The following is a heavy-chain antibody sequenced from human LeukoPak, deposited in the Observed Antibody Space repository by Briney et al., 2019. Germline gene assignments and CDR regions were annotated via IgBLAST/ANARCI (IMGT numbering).Heavy chain of an antibody. V-gene: IGHV1-18*01. CDR3: ARGSSEVFLEWQPVDQPFNNYFDY. Sequence: ASVKVSCKASGYTFTSYGISWVRQAPGQGLEWMGWISAYNGNTNYAQKLQGRVTMTTDTSTSTAYMELRSLRSDDTAVYYCARGSSEVFLEWQPVDQPFNNYFDYWGQGTLVTVSS. D-gene: IGHD3-3*01. CDR1: GYTFTSYG. CDR2: ISAYNGNT. J-gene: IGHJ4*02.